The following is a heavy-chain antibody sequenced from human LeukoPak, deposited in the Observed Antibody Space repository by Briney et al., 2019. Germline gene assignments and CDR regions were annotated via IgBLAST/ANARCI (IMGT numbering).Heavy chain of an antibody. Sequence: RSGGSLRLSCAASGFTFDDYGMSWVRQGPGKGLVWVSRIYSEGSRTTYADSVRGRFTISGDNAKNTLYLQMNSLRADDTAVYYCARSGRGGAFDIWGQGTMVTVSS. CDR3: ARSGRGGAFDI. CDR2: IYSEGSRT. CDR1: GFTFDDYG. J-gene: IGHJ3*02. V-gene: IGHV3-74*01. D-gene: IGHD1-26*01.